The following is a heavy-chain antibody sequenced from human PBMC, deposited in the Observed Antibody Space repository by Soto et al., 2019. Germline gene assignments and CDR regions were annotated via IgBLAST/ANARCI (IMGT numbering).Heavy chain of an antibody. CDR1: GYTFISHG. CDR2: ISGKNGNT. CDR3: ARVSSSIVVVPDYGMDV. Sequence: QVQLVQSGVEVKKPGASVKVSCKASGYTFISHGISWVRQAPGQGLEWMGWISGKNGNTNYSQKLQGRVTFTTETSTSTAYMELRSLRSDDTAVYYCARVSSSIVVVPDYGMDVWGQGTTVTVSS. V-gene: IGHV1-18*04. D-gene: IGHD2-15*01. J-gene: IGHJ6*02.